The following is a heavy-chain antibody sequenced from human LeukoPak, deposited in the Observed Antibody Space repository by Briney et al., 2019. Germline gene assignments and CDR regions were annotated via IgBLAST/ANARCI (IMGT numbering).Heavy chain of an antibody. Sequence: GESLKISCKGSGSTFANYWIGWVRQLPGKGLEWMGIIYPGDSDTKYSPSFQGQVTMSVDKSINTAYLQWGSLKASDTAMYYCARLSTRLLDYWGQGTLVTVSS. CDR1: GSTFANYW. CDR2: IYPGDSDT. D-gene: IGHD3-3*01. J-gene: IGHJ4*02. CDR3: ARLSTRLLDY. V-gene: IGHV5-51*01.